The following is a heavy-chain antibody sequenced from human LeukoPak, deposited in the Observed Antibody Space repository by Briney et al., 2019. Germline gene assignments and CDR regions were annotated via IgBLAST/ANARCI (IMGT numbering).Heavy chain of an antibody. D-gene: IGHD6-13*01. CDR3: ARAGLAAVLSPDY. CDR2: INPNIGGT. V-gene: IGHV1-2*02. Sequence: AASVTVSCMASGYTFTGYYMHWVRPAPGQGLEWIEWINPNIGGTNYAQKCQGSVTMTRNTSISTAYMKLSRRRSEDTAVYYCARAGLAAVLSPDYWGQGTLVTASS. CDR1: GYTFTGYY. J-gene: IGHJ4*02.